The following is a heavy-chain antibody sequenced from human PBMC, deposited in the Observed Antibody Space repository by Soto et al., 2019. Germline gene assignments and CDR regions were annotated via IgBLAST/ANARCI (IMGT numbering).Heavy chain of an antibody. CDR1: GFTVSSNY. D-gene: IGHD2-2*01. J-gene: IGHJ4*02. CDR2: IYSGGST. Sequence: EVQLVESGGGLVQPGGSLRLSCAASGFTVSSNYMSWVLQAPGKGLEWVSVIYSGGSTYYADSVEGRFTISRDNSKNTLYLQMNSLRAEDTAVYYCARGPHQLLRFDYWGQGTLVTVSS. CDR3: ARGPHQLLRFDY. V-gene: IGHV3-66*01.